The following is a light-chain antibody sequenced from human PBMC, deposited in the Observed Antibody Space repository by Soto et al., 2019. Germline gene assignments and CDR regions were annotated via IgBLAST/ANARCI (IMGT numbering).Light chain of an antibody. V-gene: IGKV3-11*01. CDR1: QSVSSY. CDR3: QQRSNWWT. Sequence: EIVLTQSPGTLSSSPGGRATLSCRASQSVSSYLAWYQQKPGQAPRLLIYDASNRATGIPARFSGSGSGTDFTLTISSLEPEDFAVYYCQQRSNWWTFGQGTKVDI. J-gene: IGKJ1*01. CDR2: DAS.